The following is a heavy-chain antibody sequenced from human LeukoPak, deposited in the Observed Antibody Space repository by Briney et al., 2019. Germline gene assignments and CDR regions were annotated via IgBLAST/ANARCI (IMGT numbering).Heavy chain of an antibody. J-gene: IGHJ5*02. D-gene: IGHD3/OR15-3a*01. CDR3: AKGGPHLAWFGFGP. Sequence: GGSLRLSCGASGFTFNSYAMSWVRQAPGKGLEWVSGISGNGGRTYYADSVKGRFTISRDNSKNTLYLQMNGLRAEDTASYNCAKGGPHLAWFGFGPWGQGILVTVSS. CDR1: GFTFNSYA. CDR2: ISGNGGRT. V-gene: IGHV3-23*01.